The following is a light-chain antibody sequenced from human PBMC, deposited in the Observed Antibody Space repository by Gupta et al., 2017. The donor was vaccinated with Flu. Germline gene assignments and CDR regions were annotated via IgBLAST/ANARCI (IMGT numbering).Light chain of an antibody. CDR3: QQRSNWPPLYS. CDR1: KSVSSY. V-gene: IGKV3-11*01. Sequence: VLTQSPATLSSSPGERATISCRASKSVSSYLAWYQQKPGQAPRLLIYDASNRATGIPARFSGSGSGTDFTLTISSLEPEDFAVYYCQQRSNWPPLYSFGQGTKLEIK. J-gene: IGKJ2*03. CDR2: DAS.